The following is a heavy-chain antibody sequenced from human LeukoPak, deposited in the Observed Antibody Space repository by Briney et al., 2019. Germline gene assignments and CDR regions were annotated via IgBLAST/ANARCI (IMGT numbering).Heavy chain of an antibody. CDR2: INPNSGGT. V-gene: IGHV1-2*02. J-gene: IGHJ4*02. D-gene: IGHD5-24*01. CDR1: GYTFTGYY. CDR3: AREGAGDGYNFGFDY. Sequence: GASVKVSCKASGYTFTGYYMHWVRQAPGQGLDWMGWINPNSGGTKYAQNFQGRVTLTTDTSINTAYMELSSLRSDDTAVYYCAREGAGDGYNFGFDYWGQGTLVTVSS.